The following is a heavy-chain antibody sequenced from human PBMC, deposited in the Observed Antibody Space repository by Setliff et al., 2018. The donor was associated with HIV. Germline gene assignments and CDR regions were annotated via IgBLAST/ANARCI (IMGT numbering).Heavy chain of an antibody. D-gene: IGHD6-13*01. Sequence: PSETLSLTCAVSGGTFSLHYYTWIRQSPPRGLEWIGEINHSGGTRYTPSLKSRVTISVDTSQNQFSLKLNSVTAADTAVYYCARRGIAAAGSDSWGQGTLVTVSS. V-gene: IGHV4-34*01. J-gene: IGHJ4*02. CDR3: ARRGIAAAGSDS. CDR1: GGTFSLHY. CDR2: INHSGGT.